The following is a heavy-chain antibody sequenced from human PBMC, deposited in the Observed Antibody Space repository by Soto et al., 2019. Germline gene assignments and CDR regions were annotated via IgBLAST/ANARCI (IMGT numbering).Heavy chain of an antibody. V-gene: IGHV1-58*02. J-gene: IGHJ4*02. Sequence: SVKVSCKASGFTFTSSAMQWVRQARGQRLEWIGWIVVGSGNTNYAQKFQERVTITRDMSTSTAYMELSSLRSEDTAVYYCAAVVPAAIRAPPVYWGQGTLVTVSS. CDR2: IVVGSGNT. CDR1: GFTFTSSA. CDR3: AAVVPAAIRAPPVY. D-gene: IGHD2-2*01.